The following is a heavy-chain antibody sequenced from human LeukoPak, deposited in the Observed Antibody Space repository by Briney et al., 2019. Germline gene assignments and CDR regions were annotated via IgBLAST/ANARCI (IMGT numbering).Heavy chain of an antibody. D-gene: IGHD3-3*01. CDR2: ISSSSSTI. V-gene: IGHV3-48*02. J-gene: IGHJ4*02. CDR3: ARDGGYYDFWSGYYPQYYFDY. Sequence: GGSLRLSCAASGFTFSSYSMNWVRQAPGKGLEWVSHISSSSSTIYYADSVKGRFTISRDNAKNSLYLQMNSLRDEDTAVYYCARDGGYYDFWSGYYPQYYFDYWGQGTLVTVSS. CDR1: GFTFSSYS.